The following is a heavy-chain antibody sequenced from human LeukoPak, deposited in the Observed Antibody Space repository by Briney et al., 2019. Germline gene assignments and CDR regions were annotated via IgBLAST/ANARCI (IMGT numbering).Heavy chain of an antibody. CDR1: GGSISSGSYY. CDR2: IYTSGST. J-gene: IGHJ4*02. Sequence: KPSETLSLTCTVSGGSISSGSYYWSWIRQPAGKGLEWIGRIYTSGSTNYNPSLKSRVTISVDTSKNQFSLKLSSVTAADTAVYYCARGWRYCTNGVCYIQSFDYWGQGTLVTVSS. D-gene: IGHD2-8*01. V-gene: IGHV4-61*02. CDR3: ARGWRYCTNGVCYIQSFDY.